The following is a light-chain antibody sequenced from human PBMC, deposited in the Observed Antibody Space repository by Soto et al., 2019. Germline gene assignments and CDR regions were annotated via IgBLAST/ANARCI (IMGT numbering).Light chain of an antibody. CDR1: QSISSW. CDR3: QQYNRMYT. V-gene: IGKV1-5*01. J-gene: IGKJ2*01. CDR2: DAS. Sequence: DIQMTQSPSTLSASVGDRVTITCRASQSISSWLAWYQQKPGKAPKLLIYDASSLESGVPSRFGGSGSGTEFTLTISSLQPDDFATYYCQQYNRMYTFGQGTKLEIK.